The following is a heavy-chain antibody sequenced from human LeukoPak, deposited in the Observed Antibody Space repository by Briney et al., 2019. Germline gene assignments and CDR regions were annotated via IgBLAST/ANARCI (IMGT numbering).Heavy chain of an antibody. CDR2: INTNTGNP. V-gene: IGHV7-4-1*02. D-gene: IGHD5-18*01. Sequence: ASVKVSCKASGYTFTGYYMHWVRQAPGQGLEWMGWINTNTGNPTYAQGFTGRFVFSLDTSVSTAYLQISSLKAEDTAVYYCARDGSNGELWFVHYYGMDVWGQGTTVTVSS. CDR3: ARDGSNGELWFVHYYGMDV. J-gene: IGHJ6*02. CDR1: GYTFTGYY.